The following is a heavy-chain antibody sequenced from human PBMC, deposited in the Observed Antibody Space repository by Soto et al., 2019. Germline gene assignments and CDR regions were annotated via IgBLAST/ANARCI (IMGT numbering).Heavy chain of an antibody. V-gene: IGHV3-30-3*01. J-gene: IGHJ6*02. D-gene: IGHD3-10*01. CDR2: IQDDGTNK. CDR3: AREGRIAKVRGVRYDYYGMDV. CDR1: GFTFSDYA. Sequence: QVQLVESGGGVVQPGTSLRLSCAAAGFTFSDYAMHWVRQAPGKGLEWVALIQDDGTNKFYADPVKGRFSISRDNSKNTLFLQMNSLSVEDTAVYYCAREGRIAKVRGVRYDYYGMDVWGQGTTVTVSS.